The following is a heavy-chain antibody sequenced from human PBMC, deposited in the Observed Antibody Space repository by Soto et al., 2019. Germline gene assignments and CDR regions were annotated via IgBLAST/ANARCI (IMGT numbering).Heavy chain of an antibody. J-gene: IGHJ6*02. Sequence: SETLSLTCTVSGGSISSGNYYWTWIRQHPVKGLEWIGYNYYSGITYYNPSLKSRVTISLDTSKNQFSLKLSSVTAADTAVYYCARGSSIAGLYYGMDVWGQGTTVTVSS. CDR2: NYYSGIT. CDR1: GGSISSGNYY. D-gene: IGHD6-6*01. CDR3: ARGSSIAGLYYGMDV. V-gene: IGHV4-31*03.